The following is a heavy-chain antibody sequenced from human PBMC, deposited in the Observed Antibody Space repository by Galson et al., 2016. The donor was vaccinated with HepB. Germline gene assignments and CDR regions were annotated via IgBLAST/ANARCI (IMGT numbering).Heavy chain of an antibody. CDR1: GGSFSGYY. J-gene: IGHJ4*02. D-gene: IGHD1-1*01. Sequence: ETLSLTCAVYGGSFSGYYWSWIRQSPGTGLEWIGEINESGRRNHNPSLKSRASISVDTSKNQLSLELSSVTAADTAVYYCARLKWPGTTLDYWGQGSLVTVSS. CDR2: INESGRR. V-gene: IGHV4-34*04. CDR3: ARLKWPGTTLDY.